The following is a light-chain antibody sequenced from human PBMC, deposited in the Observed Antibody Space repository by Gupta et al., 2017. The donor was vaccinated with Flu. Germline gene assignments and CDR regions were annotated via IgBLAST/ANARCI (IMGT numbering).Light chain of an antibody. CDR3: QQYDSTPPA. J-gene: IGKJ1*01. CDR1: QSVLYSSNNKNY. CDR2: WAS. Sequence: DIVMTQSPDSLAVSLGERATINCKSSQSVLYSSNNKNYLAWYQQKPGQPPKLLIYWASTRESGVPDRFSGSGSGTDFTLTISSLQAEDVAVYYCQQYDSTPPAVGQGTKVEIK. V-gene: IGKV4-1*01.